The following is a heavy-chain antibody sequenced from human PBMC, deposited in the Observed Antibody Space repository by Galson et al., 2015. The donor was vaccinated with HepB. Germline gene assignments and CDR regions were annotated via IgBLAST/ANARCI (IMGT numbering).Heavy chain of an antibody. CDR1: GGSFSGYY. CDR2: INHSGST. D-gene: IGHD3-10*01. Sequence: LSLTCAVYGGSFSGYYWSWIRQPPGKGLEWIGEINHSGSTNYNPSLKSRVTISVDTSKNQFSLKLSSVTAADTAVYYCARQTGGSGSYSPGYYYGMDVWGQGTTVTVSS. CDR3: ARQTGGSGSYSPGYYYGMDV. V-gene: IGHV4-34*01. J-gene: IGHJ6*02.